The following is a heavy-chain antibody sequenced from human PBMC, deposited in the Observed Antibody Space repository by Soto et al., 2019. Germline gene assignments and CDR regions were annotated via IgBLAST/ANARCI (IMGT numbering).Heavy chain of an antibody. CDR1: GCTFSSYA. D-gene: IGHD3-22*01. V-gene: IGHV3-23*01. Sequence: GGSLRLSCAASGCTFSSYAMSWVRQAPGKGLEWVSAISGSGGSTYYADSVKGRFTISRDNSKNTLYLQMNSLRAEDTAVYYCAKEAQYYYDSSGYYPNWGQGTLVTVSS. CDR3: AKEAQYYYDSSGYYPN. J-gene: IGHJ4*02. CDR2: ISGSGGST.